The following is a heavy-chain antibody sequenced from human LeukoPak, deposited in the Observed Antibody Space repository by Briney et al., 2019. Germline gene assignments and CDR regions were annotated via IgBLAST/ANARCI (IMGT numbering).Heavy chain of an antibody. CDR2: ISSSSTYI. Sequence: GGSLRLSCAASGFIFSSYSMNWVRQAPGKGLEWVSFISSSSTYIYYADSVKGRFTISRDNAKNSLYLQMNSLRAEDTAVYYCAGDVGYSYGDWGWGQGTLVTVSS. D-gene: IGHD5-18*01. CDR1: GFIFSSYS. J-gene: IGHJ4*02. CDR3: AGDVGYSYGDWG. V-gene: IGHV3-21*01.